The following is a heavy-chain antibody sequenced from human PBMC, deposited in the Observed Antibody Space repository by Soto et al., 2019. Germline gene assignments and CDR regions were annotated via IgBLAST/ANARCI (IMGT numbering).Heavy chain of an antibody. J-gene: IGHJ4*02. CDR3: AKGGLVYFDY. CDR1: GFTFSSYA. V-gene: IGHV3-23*01. Sequence: GGSLRLSCAASGFTFSSYAMSWVRRAPGKGLEWVSAISGSGGSTYYADSVKGRFTISRDNPKNTLYLQMNSLRAEDTAVYYCAKGGLVYFDYWGQGTLVTVSS. CDR2: ISGSGGST. D-gene: IGHD2-21*01.